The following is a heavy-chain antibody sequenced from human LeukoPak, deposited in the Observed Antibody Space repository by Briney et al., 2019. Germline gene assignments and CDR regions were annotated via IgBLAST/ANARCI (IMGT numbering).Heavy chain of an antibody. CDR2: INGDGSST. V-gene: IGHV3-74*01. J-gene: IGHJ4*02. D-gene: IGHD6-19*01. CDR1: GFTFSSYW. Sequence: QSGGSLRLSCAASGFTFSSYWMHWVRQAPGKGLVWVSRINGDGSSTTYADSVKGRFTISRDNAKNTLYLQMNSLRAEDTAVYYCAREKSAVAVDYFDYWGQGTLVTVSS. CDR3: AREKSAVAVDYFDY.